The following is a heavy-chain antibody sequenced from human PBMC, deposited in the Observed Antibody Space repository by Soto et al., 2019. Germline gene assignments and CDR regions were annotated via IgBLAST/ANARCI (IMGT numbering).Heavy chain of an antibody. D-gene: IGHD6-13*01. CDR2: IIPIFGTA. Sequence: QVPLVQSGAEVKKPGSSVKVSCKASGGTFSSYAISWVRQAPGQGLEWMGGIIPIFGTANYAQKFQGRVTITADESTSTAYMELSSLRSEDTAVYYYASSLRGIAAAGTYYYYYGMDVWGQGTTVTVSS. V-gene: IGHV1-69*01. CDR3: ASSLRGIAAAGTYYYYYGMDV. CDR1: GGTFSSYA. J-gene: IGHJ6*02.